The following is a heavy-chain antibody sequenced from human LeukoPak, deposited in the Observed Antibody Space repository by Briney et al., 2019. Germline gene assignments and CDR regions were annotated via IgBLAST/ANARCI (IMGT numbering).Heavy chain of an antibody. CDR2: INWNGGST. CDR1: GFTFDDYG. V-gene: IGHV3-20*04. Sequence: GGSLRLSCAASGFTFDDYGMSWVRQAPGEGLEWVSGINWNGGSTGYADSVKGRFTISRDNAKNSLYLQMNSLRAEDTALYYCARVVSGAANDYWGQGTLVTVSS. CDR3: ARVVSGAANDY. J-gene: IGHJ4*02. D-gene: IGHD7-27*01.